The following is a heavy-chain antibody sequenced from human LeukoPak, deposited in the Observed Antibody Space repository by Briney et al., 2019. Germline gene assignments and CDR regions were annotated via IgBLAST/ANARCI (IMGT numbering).Heavy chain of an antibody. CDR1: GFSFITYW. V-gene: IGHV3-7*03. Sequence: GGSLRLSCAASGFSFITYWMGWVRQAPGKGLEWVANIKHDGGETYYVGSVKGRFTVSRDNSRNTLFLLMTSLRAEDSALYYCAKDAISSLAVRRFDLWGQGTLVTVSS. CDR3: AKDAISSLAVRRFDL. D-gene: IGHD6-6*01. CDR2: IKHDGGET. J-gene: IGHJ4*02.